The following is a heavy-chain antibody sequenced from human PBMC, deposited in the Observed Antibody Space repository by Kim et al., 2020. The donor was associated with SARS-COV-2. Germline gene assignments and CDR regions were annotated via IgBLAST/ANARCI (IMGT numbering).Heavy chain of an antibody. CDR2: IVAVINMT. CDR1: GDIFKNYA. J-gene: IGHJ6*03. V-gene: IGHV1-69*04. CDR3: ATSRRPAAFRYSYYMDV. D-gene: IGHD2-2*01. Sequence: SVKVSCKASGDIFKNYAISWVRPAPGQGLEWMGRIVAVINMTDYAQKFQGRVIITADKSTSTVSMEFSSVGSEDTAVYYCATSRRPAAFRYSYYMDVWG.